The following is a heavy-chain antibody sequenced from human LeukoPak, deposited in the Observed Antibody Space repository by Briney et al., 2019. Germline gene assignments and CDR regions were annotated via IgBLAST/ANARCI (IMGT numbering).Heavy chain of an antibody. CDR2: IIPIFGTA. CDR1: GGTFSSYA. CDR3: ARAWGAANYYYYMDV. D-gene: IGHD1-26*01. Sequence: SVKVSCKASGGTFSSYAISWVRQAPGQGLEWMGRIIPIFGTANYAQKFQGGVTITTDESTSTAYMELSSLRSEDTAVYYCARAWGAANYYYYMDVWGKGTTVTVSS. J-gene: IGHJ6*03. V-gene: IGHV1-69*05.